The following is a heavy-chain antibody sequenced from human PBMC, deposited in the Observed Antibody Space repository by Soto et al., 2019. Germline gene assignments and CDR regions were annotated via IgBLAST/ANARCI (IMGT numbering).Heavy chain of an antibody. V-gene: IGHV1-69*06. CDR2: IIPIFGTA. CDR3: ARFLGGYSYGYIDYYYGMDV. D-gene: IGHD5-18*01. J-gene: IGHJ6*02. Sequence: SVKGSCKASGGTFSSYAISWVRQAPGQGLEWMGGIIPIFGTANYAQKFQGRVTITADKSTSTAYMELSSLRSEDTAVYYCARFLGGYSYGYIDYYYGMDVWGQGTTVTVSS. CDR1: GGTFSSYA.